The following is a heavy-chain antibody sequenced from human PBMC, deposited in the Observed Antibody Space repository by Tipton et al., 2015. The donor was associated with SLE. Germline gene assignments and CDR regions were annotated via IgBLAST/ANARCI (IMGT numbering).Heavy chain of an antibody. CDR3: AVDDAFDI. J-gene: IGHJ3*02. CDR1: GGSVSSGSYY. Sequence: TLSLTCTVSGGSVSSGSYYWSWIRQPPGKGLEWIGYIYSSGSTKYNPSLKSRVTISADTSKNQFSLKLSSVTAADTAVYYCAVDDAFDIWGQGTMVTVSS. CDR2: IYSSGST. V-gene: IGHV4-61*01.